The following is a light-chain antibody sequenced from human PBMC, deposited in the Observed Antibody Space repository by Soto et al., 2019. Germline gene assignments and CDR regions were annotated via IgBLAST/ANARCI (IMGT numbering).Light chain of an antibody. Sequence: IVLTQSPGTLSLSPGERATLSCRASQSVSSNYLAWYQQTPGQAPRLLIYGASSRATGIPDRFSGSGSGTDFTLTISRLEPEDFAVYYCQQYYGSPGITFGQGTRLEIK. J-gene: IGKJ5*01. CDR2: GAS. V-gene: IGKV3-20*01. CDR1: QSVSSNY. CDR3: QQYYGSPGIT.